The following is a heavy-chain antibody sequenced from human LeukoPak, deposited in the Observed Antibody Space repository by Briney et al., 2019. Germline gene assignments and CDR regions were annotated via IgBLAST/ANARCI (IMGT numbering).Heavy chain of an antibody. V-gene: IGHV3-23*01. J-gene: IGHJ4*02. Sequence: GGSLRLSCAASGFTFTTYTMSWVRQAPGKGLARVSAISGSGGTTYYADSVKGRFTISRDNSKNMLYLQMNSLRAEDTAVYYCAKSNGVDRNGYNSDYFDYRGQGTLVTVSS. CDR1: GFTFTTYT. CDR2: ISGSGGTT. CDR3: AKSNGVDRNGYNSDYFDY. D-gene: IGHD5-24*01.